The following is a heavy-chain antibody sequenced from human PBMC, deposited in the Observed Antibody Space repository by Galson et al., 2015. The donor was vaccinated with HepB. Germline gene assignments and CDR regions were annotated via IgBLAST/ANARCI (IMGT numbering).Heavy chain of an antibody. V-gene: IGHV4-34*01. CDR2: INHSRST. Sequence: TLSLTCAVYGGSFSGYYWSWIRQPPGKGLEWIGEINHSRSTNYNPSLKSRVTISVDTSKNQFSLKLSSVTAADTAVYYCARVFLHGGAVYWGQGTLVTVSS. CDR1: GGSFSGYY. J-gene: IGHJ4*02. CDR3: ARVFLHGGAVY. D-gene: IGHD3-3*01.